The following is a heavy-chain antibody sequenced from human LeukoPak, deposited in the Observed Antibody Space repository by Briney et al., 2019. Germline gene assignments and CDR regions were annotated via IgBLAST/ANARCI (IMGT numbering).Heavy chain of an antibody. D-gene: IGHD2-15*01. J-gene: IGHJ4*02. CDR1: GFTFSSYA. CDR3: AKAPAVVVVAAE. V-gene: IGHV3-23*01. Sequence: GGSLRLSCAASGFTFSSYAMSWVRQAPGKALEWVSAISGSGGSTYYADSVKGRFTISRDNSKNTLYLQMNSLRAEDTAVYYCAKAPAVVVVAAEWGQGTLVTVSS. CDR2: ISGSGGST.